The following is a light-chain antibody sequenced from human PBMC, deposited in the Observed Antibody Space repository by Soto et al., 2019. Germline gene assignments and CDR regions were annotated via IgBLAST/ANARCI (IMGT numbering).Light chain of an antibody. CDR3: QQYNSWPPIT. J-gene: IGKJ5*01. Sequence: EIVLTQSPGTLSLSPGERATLSCRASQSVSSSYLAWYQQKPGQAPRLLIYDASNRATGIPARFSGSGSATDFTLTISSLQSEDFVVYYCQQYNSWPPITFGQGTRLEI. CDR1: QSVSSSY. CDR2: DAS. V-gene: IGKV3-20*01.